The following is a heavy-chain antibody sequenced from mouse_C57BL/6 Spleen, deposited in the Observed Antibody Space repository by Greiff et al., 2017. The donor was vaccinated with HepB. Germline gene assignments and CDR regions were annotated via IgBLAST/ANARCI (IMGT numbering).Heavy chain of an antibody. J-gene: IGHJ2*01. V-gene: IGHV1-7*01. CDR1: GYTFTSYW. CDR2: INPSSGYT. CDR3: AKDYDGYYFDY. D-gene: IGHD2-4*01. Sequence: VQLVESGAELAKPGASVKLSCKASGYTFTSYWMHWVKQRPGQGLEWIGYINPSSGYTKYNQKFKDKATLTADKSSSTAYMQLSSLTYEDSAVYYCAKDYDGYYFDYWGQGTTLTVSS.